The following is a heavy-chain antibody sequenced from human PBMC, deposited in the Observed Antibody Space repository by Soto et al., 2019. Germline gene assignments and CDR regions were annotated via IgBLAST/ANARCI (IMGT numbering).Heavy chain of an antibody. CDR2: ISYDGSNK. CDR1: GFTFSSYG. J-gene: IGHJ6*02. V-gene: IGHV3-30*18. D-gene: IGHD1-1*01. Sequence: QVQLVESGGGVVQPGRSLRLSCAASGFTFSSYGMHWVRQAPGKGLEWVAVISYDGSNKYYADSVKGRFTISRDNSKNTLYLQMNSLRAEDTAVYYCAKGRRTNYYYGMDVWGQGTTVTVSS. CDR3: AKGRRTNYYYGMDV.